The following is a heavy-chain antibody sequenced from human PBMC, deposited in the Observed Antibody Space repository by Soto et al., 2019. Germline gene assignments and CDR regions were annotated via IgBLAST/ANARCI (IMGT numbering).Heavy chain of an antibody. V-gene: IGHV3-23*01. J-gene: IGHJ4*01. CDR1: GFTFSSYA. D-gene: IGHD6-19*01. CDR3: AKGPLGAVAGTERDFDY. Sequence: EVQILESGGGLVQPGGSLRLSCTPSGFTFSSYAMNWVRQAPGKGLEWVSAITASGGTRYYADSVKGRFTISRDNSKNTLYLQMNSLRAEDTAIYYCAKGPLGAVAGTERDFDYRGHGTLVTVYS. CDR2: ITASGGTR.